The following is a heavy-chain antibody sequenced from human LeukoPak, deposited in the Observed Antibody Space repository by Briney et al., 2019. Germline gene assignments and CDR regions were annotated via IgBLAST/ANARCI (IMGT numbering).Heavy chain of an antibody. V-gene: IGHV3-53*01. Sequence: TGGSLRLSCAASVFTVRSNYMSWVRKAPGKGMEWVSVIYSGGSTYYADSVKGRFTISRDNSKNTLYLQMNSLRAEDTAVYYCARDVVVGIYYYYMDVWGKGTTVTVSS. CDR3: ARDVVVGIYYYYMDV. CDR2: IYSGGST. J-gene: IGHJ6*03. D-gene: IGHD6-19*01. CDR1: VFTVRSNY.